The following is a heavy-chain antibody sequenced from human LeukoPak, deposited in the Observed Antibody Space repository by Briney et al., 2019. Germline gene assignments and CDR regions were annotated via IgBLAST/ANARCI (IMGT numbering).Heavy chain of an antibody. CDR3: AREGYGFVVAATPDYYCYGMDV. CDR1: GYTFTSYD. D-gene: IGHD2-15*01. V-gene: IGHV1-8*01. Sequence: GASVKVSCKASGYTFTSYDINWVRQAPGQELEWMGWMNPNRGNTGYAQKFQGRVTMTRNTSISTAYMELSSLRSEDTAVYYCAREGYGFVVAATPDYYCYGMDVWGQGTTVTVSS. J-gene: IGHJ6*02. CDR2: MNPNRGNT.